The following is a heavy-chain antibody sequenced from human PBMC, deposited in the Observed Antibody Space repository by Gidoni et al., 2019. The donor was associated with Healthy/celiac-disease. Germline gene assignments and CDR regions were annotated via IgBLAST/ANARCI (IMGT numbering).Heavy chain of an antibody. CDR2: IWYDGSNK. CDR1: GFTFSSYG. V-gene: IGHV3-33*01. D-gene: IGHD6-6*01. Sequence: QVQLVESGGGVVQPGRSLSLSCAASGFTFSSYGMHWVRQAPGKGLEWVAVIWYDGSNKNYADSVKGRFTISRDNSKNTLYLQMNSLRAEDTAVYYCARDWSIAARQAAHYYYGMDVWGQGTTVTVSS. J-gene: IGHJ6*02. CDR3: ARDWSIAARQAAHYYYGMDV.